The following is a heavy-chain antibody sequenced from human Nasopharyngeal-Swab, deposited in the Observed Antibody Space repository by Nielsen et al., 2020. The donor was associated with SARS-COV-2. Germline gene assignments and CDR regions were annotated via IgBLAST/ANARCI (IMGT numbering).Heavy chain of an antibody. CDR1: GYTFSSYW. D-gene: IGHD2-2*01. J-gene: IGHJ5*02. CDR2: IYPSDSDT. CDR3: ARHGGFCSSTNCYGGWFDP. Sequence: GESLEISCQGSGYTFSSYWIAWVRQMPGKGLEWMGMIYPSDSDTRYSPYFQGQVTMSVDKSTNTAYLHWSSLKASDTAMYYCARHGGFCSSTNCYGGWFDPWGQGTQVIVSS. V-gene: IGHV5-51*01.